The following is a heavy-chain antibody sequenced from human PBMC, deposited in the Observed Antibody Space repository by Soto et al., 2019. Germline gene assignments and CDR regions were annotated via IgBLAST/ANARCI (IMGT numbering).Heavy chain of an antibody. CDR3: ARTVGFYGSGVNWFDP. CDR1: GGTFSSYT. V-gene: IGHV1-69*02. J-gene: IGHJ5*02. CDR2: IIPILGIA. D-gene: IGHD3-10*01. Sequence: QVQLVQSGAEVKKPGSSVKVSCKASGGTFSSYTISWVRQAPGQGLEWMGRIIPILGIANYAQKFQGRVTITADKSTSTAYMELSSLRSEDTAVYYCARTVGFYGSGVNWFDPWGQGTLVTVSS.